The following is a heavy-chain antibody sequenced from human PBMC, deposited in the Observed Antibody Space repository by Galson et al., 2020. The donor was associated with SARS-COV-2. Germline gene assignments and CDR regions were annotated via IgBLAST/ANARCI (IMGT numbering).Heavy chain of an antibody. V-gene: IGHV3-30-3*01. J-gene: IGHJ4*02. CDR3: ARDRSGWYLDY. Sequence: GESLKISCAASGFTFSSYAMHWVRQAPGKGLEWVAVISYDGSNKYYADSVKGRFTISRDNSKNTLYLQMNSLRAEDTAVYYCARDRSGWYLDYWGQGTLVTVSP. CDR1: GFTFSSYA. CDR2: ISYDGSNK. D-gene: IGHD6-19*01.